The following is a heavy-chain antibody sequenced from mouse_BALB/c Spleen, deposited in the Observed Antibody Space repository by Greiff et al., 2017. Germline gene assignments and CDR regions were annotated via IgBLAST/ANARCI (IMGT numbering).Heavy chain of an antibody. CDR2: IYPGDGDT. Sequence: QVQLQQSGPELVKPGASVKISCKASGYAFSSSWMNWVKQRPGQGLEWIGRIYPGDGDTNYNGKFKGKATLTADKSSSTAYMQLSSLTSVDSAVYFCAREVITTVVEGYFDYWGQGTTLTVSS. V-gene: IGHV1-82*01. CDR1: GYAFSSSW. J-gene: IGHJ2*01. CDR3: AREVITTVVEGYFDY. D-gene: IGHD1-1*01.